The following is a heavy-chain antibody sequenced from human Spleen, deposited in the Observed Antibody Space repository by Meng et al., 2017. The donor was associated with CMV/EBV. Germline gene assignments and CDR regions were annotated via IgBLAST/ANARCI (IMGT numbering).Heavy chain of an antibody. CDR3: ARGEIVVVPAANFDP. CDR2: INPNSGGT. J-gene: IGHJ5*02. V-gene: IGHV1-2*02. D-gene: IGHD2-2*01. CDR1: GYTFTGYY. Sequence: ASVKVSCKASGYTFTGYYMHWVRQAPGQGLEWMGWINPNSGGTNYAQKFQGRVTMTRDTSISTAYMELSRLRSDDTAVNYCARGEIVVVPAANFDPWGQGTLVTVSS.